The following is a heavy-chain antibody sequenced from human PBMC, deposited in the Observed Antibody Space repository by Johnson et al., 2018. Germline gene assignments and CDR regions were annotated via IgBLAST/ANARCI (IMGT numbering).Heavy chain of an antibody. J-gene: IGHJ3*02. Sequence: QVQLQESGPGLVKPSETLSLTCTVSGASVRSSYWSWMRQPPEKGLEWLGYVYHTGRTNYNPSLNGRLTLSVDTSKNQFSLKLSSVTAADTAVYYCARGFFDSSGFSNPFDIWGQGTMVTVSS. V-gene: IGHV4-59*02. D-gene: IGHD3-22*01. CDR3: ARGFFDSSGFSNPFDI. CDR1: GASVRSSY. CDR2: VYHTGRT.